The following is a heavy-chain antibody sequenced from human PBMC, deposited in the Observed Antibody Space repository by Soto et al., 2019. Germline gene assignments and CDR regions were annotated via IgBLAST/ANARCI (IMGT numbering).Heavy chain of an antibody. CDR2: IYYSGST. J-gene: IGHJ6*02. V-gene: IGHV4-39*01. CDR3: ARKVVRITIFGVVIDYYGMDV. D-gene: IGHD3-3*01. Sequence: SETLSLTCTVSGGSISSSSYYWGWIRQPPGKGLEWIGSIYYSGSTYYNPSLKSRVTISVDTSKNQFSLKLSSVTAADTAVYYCARKVVRITIFGVVIDYYGMDVWGQGTTVTVSS. CDR1: GGSISSSSYY.